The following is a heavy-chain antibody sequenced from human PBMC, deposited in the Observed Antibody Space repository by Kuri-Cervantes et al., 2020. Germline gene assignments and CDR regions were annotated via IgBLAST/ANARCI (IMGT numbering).Heavy chain of an antibody. CDR1: GYTFTSYD. CDR3: ARGYYYDSSGYAYYYYGMDV. D-gene: IGHD3-22*01. J-gene: IGHJ6*02. V-gene: IGHV1-2*02. Sequence: ASVKVSCKASGYTFTSYDINWVRQATGQGLEWMGWINPNSGGTNYAQKFQGRVTTTRDTSISTAYMELSRLRSDDTAVYYCARGYYYDSSGYAYYYYGMDVWGQGTTVTVSS. CDR2: INPNSGGT.